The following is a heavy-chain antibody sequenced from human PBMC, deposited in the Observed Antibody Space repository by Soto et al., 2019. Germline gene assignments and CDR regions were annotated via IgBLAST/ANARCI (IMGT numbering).Heavy chain of an antibody. Sequence: GGSLRLSCAASGFTFSSYSMNWVRRAPGKGLEWVSSISSSGSYIYYADSVKGRFTISRDNAKNSLYLQMNSLRAEDTAVYYCARAPYYYDSSGYWAYWGQGTLVIVSS. D-gene: IGHD3-22*01. V-gene: IGHV3-21*01. CDR2: ISSSGSYI. CDR3: ARAPYYYDSSGYWAY. J-gene: IGHJ4*02. CDR1: GFTFSSYS.